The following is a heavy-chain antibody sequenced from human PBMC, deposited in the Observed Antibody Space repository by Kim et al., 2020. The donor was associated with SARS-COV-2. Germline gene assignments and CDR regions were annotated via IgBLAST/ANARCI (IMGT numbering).Heavy chain of an antibody. Sequence: SETLSLTCAVYGGSFSGYYWSWIRQPPGKGLEWIGEINHSGSTNYNPSLKSRVTISVDTSKNQFSLKLSSVTAADTAVYYCARGVPSSNWGQGTLVTVSS. CDR2: INHSGST. J-gene: IGHJ4*02. V-gene: IGHV4-34*01. D-gene: IGHD6-13*01. CDR3: ARGVPSSN. CDR1: GGSFSGYY.